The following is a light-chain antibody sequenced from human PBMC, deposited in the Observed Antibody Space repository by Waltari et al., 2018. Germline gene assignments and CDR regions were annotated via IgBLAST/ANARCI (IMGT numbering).Light chain of an antibody. CDR3: QQHGGAPLT. CDR2: GVS. CDR1: QIFSGSF. V-gene: IGKV3-20*01. Sequence: EIVLTQSPGTLSLSPGESVPLSCRAGQIFSGSFMAWYQQKPGQAPRLLIYGVSNRATGVPDRFSGSGSGTDFTLTISRLEPEDFAVYYCQQHGGAPLTFGGGTKVEI. J-gene: IGKJ4*01.